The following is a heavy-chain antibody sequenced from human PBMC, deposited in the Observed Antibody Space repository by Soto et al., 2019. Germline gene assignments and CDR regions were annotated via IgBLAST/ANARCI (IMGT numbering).Heavy chain of an antibody. J-gene: IGHJ4*02. D-gene: IGHD2-15*01. CDR2: ISGSGGST. V-gene: IGHV3-23*01. CDR3: AKDLYCSGGSCYLALVD. CDR1: GFTFSSYA. Sequence: QTSETLRLSCAASGFTFSSYAMSWVRQAPGKGLEWVSAISGSGGSTYYADSVKGRFTISRDNSKNTLYLQMNSLRAEDTAVYYCAKDLYCSGGSCYLALVDWGQGTLVTVSS.